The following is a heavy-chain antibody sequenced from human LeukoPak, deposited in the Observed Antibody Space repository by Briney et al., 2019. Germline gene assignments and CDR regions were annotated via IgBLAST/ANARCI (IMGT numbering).Heavy chain of an antibody. J-gene: IGHJ4*02. V-gene: IGHV3-53*01. D-gene: IGHD6-13*01. Sequence: GGSLRLSCAASGFTVSSNYMSWVRQAPGKGLEWVSVIYSGGSTYYADSVKGRFTISRDNSNNTLYLQMNSLRAEDTAVYYCARGGGSSLKTFDYWGQGTLVTVSS. CDR3: ARGGGSSLKTFDY. CDR1: GFTVSSNY. CDR2: IYSGGST.